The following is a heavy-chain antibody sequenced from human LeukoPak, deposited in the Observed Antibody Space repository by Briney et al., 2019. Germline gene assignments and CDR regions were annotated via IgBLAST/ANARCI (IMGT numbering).Heavy chain of an antibody. CDR1: GGTFSSYT. D-gene: IGHD2-2*01. CDR2: IIPILGIA. J-gene: IGHJ3*02. Sequence: SVNVSCKASGGTFSSYTISWVRQAPGQGVEWMGRIIPILGIANYAPKFQGRATSTSDKSTSTAYMRPSSLRSWAPAVYYSASPSALYCSSTSCQTANGAFDIWGQGTMVTVSS. CDR3: ASPSALYCSSTSCQTANGAFDI. V-gene: IGHV1-69*02.